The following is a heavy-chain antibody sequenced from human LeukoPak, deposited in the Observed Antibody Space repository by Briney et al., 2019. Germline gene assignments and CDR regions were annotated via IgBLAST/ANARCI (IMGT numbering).Heavy chain of an antibody. CDR1: GGSISSYY. CDR3: ASTYCSSTSCFFEY. D-gene: IGHD2-2*01. V-gene: IGHV4-59*01. J-gene: IGHJ4*02. CDR2: IYYSGST. Sequence: SETLSLTCTVSGGSISSYYWSWIRQPPGKGLEWIGYIYYSGSTNYNPSLKSRVTISVDTSKNQFSLELSSVTAADTAVYYCASTYCSSTSCFFEYWGQGTLVTVSS.